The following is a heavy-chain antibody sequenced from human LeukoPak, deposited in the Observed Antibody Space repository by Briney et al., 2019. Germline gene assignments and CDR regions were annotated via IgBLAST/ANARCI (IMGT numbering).Heavy chain of an antibody. CDR3: ASYYGGNFYFDY. Sequence: SETLSLTCAVYGGSFSGYYWSWIRQPPGKGLEWIGEINHSGSTNYNPSLKSRVTISVDMSKNQFSLKLSSVTAADTAVYYCASYYGGNFYFDYWGQGTLVTVSS. CDR1: GGSFSGYY. D-gene: IGHD4-23*01. CDR2: INHSGST. V-gene: IGHV4-34*01. J-gene: IGHJ4*02.